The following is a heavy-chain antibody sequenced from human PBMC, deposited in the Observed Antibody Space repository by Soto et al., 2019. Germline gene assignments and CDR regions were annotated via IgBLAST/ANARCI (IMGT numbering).Heavy chain of an antibody. CDR3: ATSRRGDQFDD. J-gene: IGHJ4*02. D-gene: IGHD3-16*01. Sequence: QVQLVQSGTEVKKPGASVKVSCKASGYTFTAYSMNWVRQAPGQRLEWMGWINPNSGDTDYARNFQGRVTITRDTSSSTAYMELSSLRSDDTVVYFCATSRRGDQFDDWGQGTLVTVSS. CDR1: GYTFTAYS. V-gene: IGHV1-2*02. CDR2: INPNSGDT.